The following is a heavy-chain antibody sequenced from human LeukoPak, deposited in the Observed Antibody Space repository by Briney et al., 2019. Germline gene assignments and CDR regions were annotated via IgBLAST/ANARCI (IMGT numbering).Heavy chain of an antibody. V-gene: IGHV3-7*04. CDR2: IKQDGSEK. CDR1: GFTFSSYW. CDR3: ARGNRGWYLYQLGSDV. J-gene: IGHJ6*02. Sequence: GGSLRLSCAASGFTFSSYWMSWVRQAPGKGLEWVANIKQDGSEKYYVDSVKGRFTISRDNAKNSLYLQMNSLRAEDTAVYYCARGNRGWYLYQLGSDVWGQGTQVTVSS. D-gene: IGHD6-19*01.